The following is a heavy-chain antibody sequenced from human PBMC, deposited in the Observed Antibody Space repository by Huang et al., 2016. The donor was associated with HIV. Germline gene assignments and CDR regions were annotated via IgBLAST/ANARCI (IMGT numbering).Heavy chain of an antibody. V-gene: IGHV4-39*01. D-gene: IGHD6-19*01. Sequence: LQLQESGPGLVKSSEILSLICTVSGGSISSSSYSWGGIRQPPGKGPEWSGSIYYSGNTDYNPPLKSRVTIAVDTSKNQFSLKVNSVTAADTAVYYCARHGRVAGHYYNNMDVWGRGTTVTVSS. CDR3: ARHGRVAGHYYNNMDV. J-gene: IGHJ6*02. CDR1: GGSISSSSYS. CDR2: IYYSGNT.